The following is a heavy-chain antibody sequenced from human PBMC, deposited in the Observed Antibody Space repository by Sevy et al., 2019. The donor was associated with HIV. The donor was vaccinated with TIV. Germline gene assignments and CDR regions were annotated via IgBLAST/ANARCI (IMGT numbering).Heavy chain of an antibody. Sequence: SETLSLTCTVSGGSISSSSYYWGWIRQPPGKGLEWTGSIYYSGSTYYNPSLKSRVTISVDTSKNQFSLNLSSVTAADTAVYYCASSPVVDDYYDSSGYYGAMYWGQGTLVTVSS. D-gene: IGHD3-22*01. CDR2: IYYSGST. CDR1: GGSISSSSYY. V-gene: IGHV4-39*01. J-gene: IGHJ4*02. CDR3: ASSPVVDDYYDSSGYYGAMY.